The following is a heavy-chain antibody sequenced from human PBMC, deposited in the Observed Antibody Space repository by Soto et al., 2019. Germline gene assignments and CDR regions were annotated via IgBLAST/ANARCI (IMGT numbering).Heavy chain of an antibody. J-gene: IGHJ5*02. V-gene: IGHV4-30-2*01. D-gene: IGHD1-1*01. CDR1: GGSISSGGYS. Sequence: QLHLQESGSGLVRPSQTLYLTCAVSGGSISSGGYSWKWIRQPPGKGLGLIGYMYHSGSTLYNPSLKSRVTITVDKSKNQFSLKLSSVTAADTAVYYCARDQLEGNWFDPWGQGTLVTVSS. CDR2: MYHSGST. CDR3: ARDQLEGNWFDP.